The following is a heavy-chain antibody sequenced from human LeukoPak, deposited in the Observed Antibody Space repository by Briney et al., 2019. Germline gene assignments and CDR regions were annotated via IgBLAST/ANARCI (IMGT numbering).Heavy chain of an antibody. D-gene: IGHD4-11*01. CDR3: AKDSGQQTTWYYGMDV. V-gene: IGHV3-30*18. CDR2: ISYDGSNK. J-gene: IGHJ6*02. Sequence: GRSLRLSCAASGFTFSSYGMHWVRQAPGKGPEWVAVISYDGSNKYYADSVKGRFTISRDNSKNTLYLQMNSLRAGDTAVYYCAKDSGQQTTWYYGMDVWGQGTTVTVSS. CDR1: GFTFSSYG.